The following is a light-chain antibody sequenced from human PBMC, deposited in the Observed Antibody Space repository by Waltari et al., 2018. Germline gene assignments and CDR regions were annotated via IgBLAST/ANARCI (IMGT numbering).Light chain of an antibody. CDR2: GKS. J-gene: IGLJ3*02. CDR3: QSYDSTQSGWV. V-gene: IGLV1-40*01. CDR1: SSNIGADYD. Sequence: QSVLTQPSSVSGAPGQRVTISCTGSSSNIGADYDVNWYQQLPGTPPKLLIYGKSNRPSGVPDRVSGSTSGTAASLAITGLLPEDEAHYYCQSYDSTQSGWVFGGGTKLTVL.